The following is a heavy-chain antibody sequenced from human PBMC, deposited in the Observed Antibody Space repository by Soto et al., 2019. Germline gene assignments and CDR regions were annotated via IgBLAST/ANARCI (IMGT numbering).Heavy chain of an antibody. CDR3: AGDRPVDSSSWYQAGFDP. CDR1: GGTFSSYA. CDR2: IIPIFGTA. V-gene: IGHV1-69*12. J-gene: IGHJ5*02. D-gene: IGHD6-13*01. Sequence: QVQLVQSGAEVKKPGSSVKVSCKASGGTFSSYAISWVRQAPGQGLEWMGGIIPIFGTANYAQKFQGRVTITADESTSTAYMELSSLRSEDTAVYYCAGDRPVDSSSWYQAGFDPWGQGTLVTVSS.